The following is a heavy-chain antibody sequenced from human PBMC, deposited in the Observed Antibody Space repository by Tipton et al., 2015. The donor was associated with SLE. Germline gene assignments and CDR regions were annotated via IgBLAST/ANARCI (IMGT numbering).Heavy chain of an antibody. Sequence: TLSLTCTVSGGSISSSSYYWGWIRQPPGKGLEWIANIYYSESTNYNPSLKSRVTISVDTSKNQFSLKLRSVTAADTAVYYCARDRGGSFLFDYWGQGTLVTVSS. CDR1: GGSISSSSYY. J-gene: IGHJ4*02. CDR3: ARDRGGSFLFDY. CDR2: IYYSEST. D-gene: IGHD1-26*01. V-gene: IGHV4-61*01.